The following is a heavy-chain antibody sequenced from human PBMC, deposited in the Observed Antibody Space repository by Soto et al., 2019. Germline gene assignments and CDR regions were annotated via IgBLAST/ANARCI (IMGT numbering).Heavy chain of an antibody. CDR1: GFSFSSYG. Sequence: QVQLVESGGGVVQPGRSLRLSCAASGFSFSSYGMHWVRQAPGKGLEWVAVISSDGSNKYYADSVKGRFTISRDNSKNSLYLQMNSLRAEDTAVYYCAKDQVYYDILTGYPTYYWGQGNLVTVSS. CDR3: AKDQVYYDILTGYPTYY. D-gene: IGHD3-9*01. J-gene: IGHJ4*02. V-gene: IGHV3-30*18. CDR2: ISSDGSNK.